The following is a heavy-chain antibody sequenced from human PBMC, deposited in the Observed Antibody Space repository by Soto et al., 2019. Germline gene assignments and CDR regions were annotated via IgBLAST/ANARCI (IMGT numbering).Heavy chain of an antibody. D-gene: IGHD3-22*01. CDR2: INHSGST. J-gene: IGHJ6*02. CDR1: GGSFSGYY. Sequence: SETLSLTCAVYGGSFSGYYWSWIRQPPGKGLEWIGEINHSGSTNYNPSLKSRVTISVDTSKNQFSLKLSSVTAADTAVYYCARDSKGGMDVWGQGTTVTVSS. V-gene: IGHV4-34*01. CDR3: ARDSKGGMDV.